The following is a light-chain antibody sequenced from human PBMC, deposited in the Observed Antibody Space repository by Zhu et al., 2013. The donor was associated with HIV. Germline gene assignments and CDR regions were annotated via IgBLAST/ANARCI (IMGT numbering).Light chain of an antibody. Sequence: EIVLTQSPGTLSLSPGERATLSCRASQSVSSSYLAWYQQKPGQAPRLLIFGASSRATGIPDRFSGSGSGTDFTLTISRLEPEDFAVYYCQQYGRSADTFGQGPSWRSN. V-gene: IGKV3-20*01. CDR2: GAS. CDR1: QSVSSSY. J-gene: IGKJ2*01. CDR3: QQYGRSADT.